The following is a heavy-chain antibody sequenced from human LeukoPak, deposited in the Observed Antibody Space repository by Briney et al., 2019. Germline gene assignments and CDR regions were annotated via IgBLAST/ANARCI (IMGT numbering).Heavy chain of an antibody. CDR3: ARLLWFGESGFDAFDM. J-gene: IGHJ3*02. D-gene: IGHD3-10*01. Sequence: SVKVSCKASGGTFSSYAISWVRQAPGQGLEWMGGIIPIYGTANYAQKFQDRVTITADKSTSTAYMELSSLRSDDTAVYYCARLLWFGESGFDAFDMWGQGTMVTVSS. CDR1: GGTFSSYA. CDR2: IIPIYGTA. V-gene: IGHV1-69*06.